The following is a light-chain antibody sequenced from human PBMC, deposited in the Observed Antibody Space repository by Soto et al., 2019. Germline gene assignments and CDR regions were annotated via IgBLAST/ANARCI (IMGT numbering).Light chain of an antibody. CDR2: GAS. J-gene: IGKJ3*01. CDR1: QSVSSSY. Sequence: EVVLTQSPGTLSLSPGERATFFCRASQSVSSSYLAWYQQKPGQAPRLLIYGASNRATGIPYRFSGSGSGTDFTLTISRLEPEDFAVYYCQQYGSSPEITFGPGTKVDIK. V-gene: IGKV3-20*01. CDR3: QQYGSSPEIT.